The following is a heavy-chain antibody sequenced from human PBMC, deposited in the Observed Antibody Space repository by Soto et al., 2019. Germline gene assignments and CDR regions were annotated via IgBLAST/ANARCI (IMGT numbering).Heavy chain of an antibody. CDR3: GLYSGKYSDLGPS. V-gene: IGHV1-3*01. D-gene: IGHD1-26*01. CDR2: ISAVNGNT. Sequence: QVQLVQSGAEVKKPGASVKVSCKASGYTFTDYAIHWVRQAPGQRLEWMGWISAVNGNTKYSQRFQGRVTFAIDTSASAAYMELGSLTSEDTGVFYCGLYSGKYSDLGPSWGQGTLVTVSS. CDR1: GYTFTDYA. J-gene: IGHJ5*02.